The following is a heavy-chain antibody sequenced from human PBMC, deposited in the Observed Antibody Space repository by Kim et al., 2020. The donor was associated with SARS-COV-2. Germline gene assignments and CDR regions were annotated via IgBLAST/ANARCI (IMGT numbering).Heavy chain of an antibody. CDR1: GGSISNSDYS. Sequence: SETLSLTCTVSGGSISNSDYSWGWIRQPPGKGLEWIGDVSYGGSTYYNPSLKSRVTISVDTSKNHFSLKLTSVTAVDTAVYYCARHYHFVVVTGMIYFD. J-gene: IGHJ4*01. CDR3: ARHYHFVVVTGMIYFD. V-gene: IGHV4-39*01. CDR2: VSYGGST. D-gene: IGHD2-21*02.